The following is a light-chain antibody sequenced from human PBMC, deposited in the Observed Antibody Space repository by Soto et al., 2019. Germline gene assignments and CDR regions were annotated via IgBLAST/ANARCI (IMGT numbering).Light chain of an antibody. CDR3: GAWDDTLNVLV. Sequence: QSVLPQPPSASGTPGQRVTISCSGSSSNIGRNTVNWYQLLPGTAPKLLIYSNNQRPSGVPDRLSGSRSGTSASLAISGLQSEDEAHYYCGAWDDTLNVLVFGGGTKLTVL. CDR1: SSNIGRNT. J-gene: IGLJ2*01. V-gene: IGLV1-44*01. CDR2: SNN.